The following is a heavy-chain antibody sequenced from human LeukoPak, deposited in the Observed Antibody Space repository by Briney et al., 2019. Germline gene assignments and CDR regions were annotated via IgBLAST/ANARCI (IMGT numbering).Heavy chain of an antibody. J-gene: IGHJ4*02. D-gene: IGHD3-22*01. Sequence: SETLSLTCTVSGGSISSGDYYWSWIRQPPGKGLEWIGYIYYSGSTYYNPSLKSRVTISVDTSKNQFSLKLSSVTAVDTAVYYCARVGSGWIQDYWGQGTLVTVSS. CDR3: ARVGSGWIQDY. CDR1: GGSISSGDYY. V-gene: IGHV4-30-4*01. CDR2: IYYSGST.